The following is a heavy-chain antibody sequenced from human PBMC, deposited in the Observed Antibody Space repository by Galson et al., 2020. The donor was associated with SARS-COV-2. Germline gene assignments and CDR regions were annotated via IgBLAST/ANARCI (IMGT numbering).Heavy chain of an antibody. CDR1: GGSISSYY. Sequence: TLSLTCTVSGGSISSYYWSWIRQPPGKGLEWIGYIYYSGSTNYNPSLKSRVTISVDTSKNQFSLKLSSVTAADTAVHYCARDPGYCSGGSCYTNSQYYYYYYGMDVWGQGTTVTVSS. D-gene: IGHD2-15*01. CDR3: ARDPGYCSGGSCYTNSQYYYYYYGMDV. CDR2: IYYSGST. J-gene: IGHJ6*02. V-gene: IGHV4-59*13.